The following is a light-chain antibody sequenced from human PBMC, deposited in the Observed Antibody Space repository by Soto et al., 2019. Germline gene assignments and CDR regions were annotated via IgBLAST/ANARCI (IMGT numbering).Light chain of an antibody. J-gene: IGKJ1*01. CDR2: DAS. V-gene: IGKV3-20*01. CDR3: QQYGSSGT. Sequence: EIVLTQSPATLPLSPGERATLSCRTSLSVSVYLDWYQQKPGQAPRLLISDASNRATGIPARFSGSGSGTDFTLTISRLEPEDFAVYYCQQYGSSGTFGQGTKVDIK. CDR1: LSVSVY.